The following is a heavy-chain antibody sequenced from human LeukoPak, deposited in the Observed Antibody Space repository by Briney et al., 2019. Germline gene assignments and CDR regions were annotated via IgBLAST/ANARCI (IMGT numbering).Heavy chain of an antibody. J-gene: IGHJ4*02. Sequence: GGFLRLSCAASGFTFSSYEMNWVRQAPGKGLEWVSCISSSSSYIYYADSVKGRFTISRDNAKNSLYLQMNSLRVEDTAVYYCARAHNWKYGTFDYWGQGTLVTVSS. CDR3: ARAHNWKYGTFDY. CDR1: GFTFSSYE. D-gene: IGHD1-7*01. V-gene: IGHV3-21*01. CDR2: ISSSSSYI.